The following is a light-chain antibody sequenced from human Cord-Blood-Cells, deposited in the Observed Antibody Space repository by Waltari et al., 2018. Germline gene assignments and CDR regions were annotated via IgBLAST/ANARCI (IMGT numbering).Light chain of an antibody. CDR2: RNN. CDR3: SALDSSLSARV. V-gene: IGLV10-54*02. Sequence: QAELTQPPSVSKGLRQTATLTCTGNSNIVGNQGAAWLQQHQGHPPKLLPYRNNNRPAGISERFSASRSGNTASLTITGLQPEDEADYYCSALDSSLSARVFGGGTKLTVL. CDR1: SNIVGNQG. J-gene: IGLJ3*02.